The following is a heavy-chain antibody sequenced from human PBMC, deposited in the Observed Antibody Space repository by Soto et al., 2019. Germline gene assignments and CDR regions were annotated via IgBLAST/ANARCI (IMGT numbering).Heavy chain of an antibody. Sequence: QVQVVQSGAEVKRPGSSVNVSCKASGGYFNNRQTLNSYPISWVRQAPGQGLEWMGGIIPLFGTTNYAQRVQGRVTITADKPTSTTYLELNNATSDYTAVYYCANSRGGEIYYYYSAMGVWGQGTTVTVSS. D-gene: IGHD3-16*01. CDR3: ANSRGGEIYYYYSAMGV. J-gene: IGHJ6*02. V-gene: IGHV1-69*06. CDR1: GGYFNNRQTLNSYP. CDR2: IIPLFGTT.